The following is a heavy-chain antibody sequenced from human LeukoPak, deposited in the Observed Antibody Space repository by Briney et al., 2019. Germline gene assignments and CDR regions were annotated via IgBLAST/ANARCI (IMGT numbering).Heavy chain of an antibody. CDR3: ARVYDFWSGYSYYYYYMDV. V-gene: IGHV4-59*01. D-gene: IGHD3-3*01. Sequence: SETLSLTCTVSGGSISSYYWSWIRQPPGKGLEWIGYIYYSGSTNYNPSLKSRVTISVDTSKNQFSLKLSSVTAADTAVYYCARVYDFWSGYSYYYYYMDVWGKGTTVTVSS. CDR1: GGSISSYY. CDR2: IYYSGST. J-gene: IGHJ6*03.